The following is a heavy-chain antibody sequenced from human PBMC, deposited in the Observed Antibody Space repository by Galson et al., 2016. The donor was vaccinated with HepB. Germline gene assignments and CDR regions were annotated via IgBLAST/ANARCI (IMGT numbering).Heavy chain of an antibody. CDR1: GFIFSSYG. CDR2: ICFDGSKK. J-gene: IGHJ2*01. CDR3: ARIARGSSYTLGYFDL. Sequence: SLRLSCAASGFIFSSYGMHWVRQSPGKGLESVAFICFDGSKKYYADSVQGRVSISRENVKNSLYPQLNRLRAGDAAVYYCARIARGSSYTLGYFDLWGRGTLVTVSS. V-gene: IGHV3-33*01. D-gene: IGHD6-13*01.